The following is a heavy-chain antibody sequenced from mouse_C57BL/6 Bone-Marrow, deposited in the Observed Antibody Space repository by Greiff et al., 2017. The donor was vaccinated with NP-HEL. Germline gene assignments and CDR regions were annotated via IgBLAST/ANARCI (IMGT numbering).Heavy chain of an antibody. CDR3: ARESHRGTFAY. CDR1: GFTFSDYY. V-gene: IGHV5-16*01. Sequence: EVMLVESEGGLVQPGSSMKLSCTASGFTFSDYYMAWVRQVPEKGLEWVANINYDGSSTYYLDSLKSRFIISRDNAKNILYLQMSSLKSEDTATYYCARESHRGTFAYWGQGTLVTVSA. CDR2: INYDGSST. D-gene: IGHD3-3*01. J-gene: IGHJ3*01.